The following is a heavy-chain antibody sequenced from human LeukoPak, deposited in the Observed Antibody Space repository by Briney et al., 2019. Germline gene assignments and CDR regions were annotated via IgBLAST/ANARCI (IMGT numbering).Heavy chain of an antibody. J-gene: IGHJ4*02. CDR1: GGSFSGYY. D-gene: IGHD5-12*01. CDR2: INHSGST. Sequence: SETLSLTCAVYGGSFSGYYWSWIRQPPGKGLEWIGEINHSGSTNYNPSLESRVTISVDTSKNQFSLKLSSVTAADTAVYYCARSANSYDDFDYWGQGSLVTVSS. V-gene: IGHV4-34*01. CDR3: ARSANSYDDFDY.